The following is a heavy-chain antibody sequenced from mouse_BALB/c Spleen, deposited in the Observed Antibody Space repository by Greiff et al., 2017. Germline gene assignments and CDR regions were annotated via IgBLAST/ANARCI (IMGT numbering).Heavy chain of an antibody. CDR2: ISDGGSYT. Sequence: DVKLVESGGGLVKPRGSLKLSCAASGFTFSDYYMYWVRQTPKKRLEWVATISDGGSYTYYPDSVKGRFTISIDNAKNNLYLQMSSLKSEDTAMYYCARDYYSNYGFAYWGQATLVTVSS. V-gene: IGHV5-4*02. CDR3: ARDYYSNYGFAY. D-gene: IGHD2-5*01. J-gene: IGHJ3*01. CDR1: GFTFSDYY.